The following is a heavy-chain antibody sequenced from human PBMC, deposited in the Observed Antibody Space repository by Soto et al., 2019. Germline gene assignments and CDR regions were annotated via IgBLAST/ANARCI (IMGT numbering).Heavy chain of an antibody. V-gene: IGHV3-49*04. D-gene: IGHD3-3*01. CDR2: IRRKTNGGTT. J-gene: IGHJ4*02. CDR1: GFTFGDYA. CDR3: TTVRDFLSDYNGGSVDY. Sequence: GGSLRLSCTASGFTFGDYAMSWVRQAPGKGLEGVGFIRRKTNGGTTEYAASVNGRFSISRDDSKSIAYLQMNSLKTEDTAVYYCTTVRDFLSDYNGGSVDYWGQGTLVTVSS.